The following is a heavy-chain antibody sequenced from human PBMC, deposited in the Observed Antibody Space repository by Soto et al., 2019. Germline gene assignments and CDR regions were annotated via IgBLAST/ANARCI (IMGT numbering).Heavy chain of an antibody. V-gene: IGHV1-69*13. CDR1: VGTFSSYA. CDR3: ARDKHPDALYSGYDYDY. J-gene: IGHJ4*02. Sequence: GASVKVSCKASVGTFSSYAISWVRQAPGQGLEWMGGIIPIFGTANYAQKFQGRVTITADESTGTAYMELSSLRSEDTAVYYCARDKHPDALYSGYDYDYWGQGTLVTVSS. D-gene: IGHD5-12*01. CDR2: IIPIFGTA.